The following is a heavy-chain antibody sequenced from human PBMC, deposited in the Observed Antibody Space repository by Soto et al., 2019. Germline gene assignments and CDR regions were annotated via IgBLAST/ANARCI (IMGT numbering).Heavy chain of an antibody. CDR1: GFTFINTW. V-gene: IGHV3-15*07. CDR2: IKSKTDGETT. Sequence: GGSLRLSCAASGFTFINTWMNWVRKAPGKGLEWVGRIKSKTDGETTDYAAPVKGRFIISRDDSKNTLYLQMNSLKTEDTAVYYCTTDPWHGMDVWGQGTTVTVSS. J-gene: IGHJ6*02. CDR3: TTDPWHGMDV.